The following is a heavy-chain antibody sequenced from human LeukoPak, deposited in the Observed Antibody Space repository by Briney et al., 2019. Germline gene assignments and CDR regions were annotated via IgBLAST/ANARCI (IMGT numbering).Heavy chain of an antibody. D-gene: IGHD1-26*01. CDR3: ARGPLNSGSSYFDY. Sequence: GASVKASCKASGYTFSIYGFSWVRQAPGQGLEWMGGIVPIFGTANYAQKFQGRVTITADKSTSTAYMELSSLRSEDTAVYYCARGPLNSGSSYFDYWGQGTLVTVSS. CDR2: IVPIFGTA. V-gene: IGHV1-69*06. J-gene: IGHJ4*02. CDR1: GYTFSIYG.